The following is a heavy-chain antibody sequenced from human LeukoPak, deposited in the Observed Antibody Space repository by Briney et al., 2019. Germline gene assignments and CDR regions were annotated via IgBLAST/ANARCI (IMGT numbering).Heavy chain of an antibody. CDR3: TTQIRPSDYYDSSGYYYYYYMDV. D-gene: IGHD3-22*01. J-gene: IGHJ6*03. CDR1: GFTFSNAW. V-gene: IGHV3-15*01. Sequence: GGSLRLSCAASGFTFSNAWMSWVRQAPGKGLEWVGRIKSKTDGGTTDYAAPVKGRFTISRDDSKNTLYLQMNSLKTEDTAVYYCTTQIRPSDYYDSSGYYYYYYMDVWGKGTTVTVSS. CDR2: IKSKTDGGTT.